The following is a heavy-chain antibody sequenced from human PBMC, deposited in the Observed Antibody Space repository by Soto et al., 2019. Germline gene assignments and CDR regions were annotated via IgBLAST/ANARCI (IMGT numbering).Heavy chain of an antibody. CDR3: ARAQLVRLVSYYYYGMDV. V-gene: IGHV1-2*02. Sequence: GASVKVSCKASGYTFTGYYMHWVRQAPGQGLEWMGWINPNSGGTNYAQKFQGRVTMTRDTSISTAYMELSRLRSDDTAVYYCARAQLVRLVSYYYYGMDVWGQGTTVTVSS. D-gene: IGHD6-13*01. CDR2: INPNSGGT. CDR1: GYTFTGYY. J-gene: IGHJ6*02.